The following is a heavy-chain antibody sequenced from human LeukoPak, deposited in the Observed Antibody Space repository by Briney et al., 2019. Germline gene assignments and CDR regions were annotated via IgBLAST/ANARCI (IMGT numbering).Heavy chain of an antibody. CDR1: GGSISSYY. J-gene: IGHJ5*02. Sequence: SETLSLTCTVSGGSISSYYWSWIRQPPGKGLEWIGYIYYSVSTNYNPSPKSQFTISVDTCKNQFSLKLSSVTAADTAVYYCARASLYSSSVNWFDPWGQGTLVTVSS. CDR2: IYYSVST. D-gene: IGHD6-13*01. V-gene: IGHV4-59*01. CDR3: ARASLYSSSVNWFDP.